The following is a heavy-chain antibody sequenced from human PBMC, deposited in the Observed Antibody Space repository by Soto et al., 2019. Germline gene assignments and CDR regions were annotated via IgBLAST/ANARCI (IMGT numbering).Heavy chain of an antibody. Sequence: EVQLVESGGGLVQPGGSLKLPCVASGSIFNSYSMNWVRQVPGKGLEWISYINSGSTSVFYADSVKGRFSISRDNAKNSLYLQMNSLRAEDTAVYYCASSASPDAYWGQGTLVTVSS. CDR1: GSIFNSYS. V-gene: IGHV3-48*01. D-gene: IGHD1-26*01. J-gene: IGHJ4*02. CDR2: INSGSTSV. CDR3: ASSASPDAY.